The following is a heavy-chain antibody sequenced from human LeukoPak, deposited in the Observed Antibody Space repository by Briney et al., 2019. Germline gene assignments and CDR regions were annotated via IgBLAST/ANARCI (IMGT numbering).Heavy chain of an antibody. CDR2: IYTSGST. D-gene: IGHD6-13*01. J-gene: IGHJ4*02. CDR3: AREASSWEIYFDY. CDR1: GDSIDSSSFY. V-gene: IGHV4-39*07. Sequence: SETLSLTCTVSGDSIDSSSFYWGWVRQSPGRGLEWIGRIYTSGSTNYNPSLKSRVTMSVDTSKNQFSLKLSSVTAADTAVYYCAREASSWEIYFDYWGQGTLVTVSS.